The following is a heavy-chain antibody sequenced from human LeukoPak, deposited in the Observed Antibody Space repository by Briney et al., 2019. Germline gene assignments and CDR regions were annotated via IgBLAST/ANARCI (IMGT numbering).Heavy chain of an antibody. V-gene: IGHV3-23*01. Sequence: PGGSLRLSCAASGVSFTIYAMTWVRQAPGKELEWVSAISSSGGSTHYADSVKGRFTISRDNSKNTLYLQMNSLRVEDTAVYYCAKDHDFRDYDSSGYPLDYWGQGTLVTVSS. D-gene: IGHD3-22*01. CDR1: GVSFTIYA. CDR2: ISSSGGST. CDR3: AKDHDFRDYDSSGYPLDY. J-gene: IGHJ4*02.